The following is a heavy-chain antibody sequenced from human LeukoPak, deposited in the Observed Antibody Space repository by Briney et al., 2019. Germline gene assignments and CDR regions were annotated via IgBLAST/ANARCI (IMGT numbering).Heavy chain of an antibody. Sequence: SETLSLTCTVSGGSVSSGSYYWSWIRQPPGKGLEWIGYIHYSGSTNYNPSLKSRVTISVDTSKNQFSLKLSSVTAADTAVYYCARGRYSYGSRWGQGTLVTVSS. CDR3: ARGRYSYGSR. D-gene: IGHD5-18*01. CDR1: GGSVSSGSYY. V-gene: IGHV4-61*01. J-gene: IGHJ4*02. CDR2: IHYSGST.